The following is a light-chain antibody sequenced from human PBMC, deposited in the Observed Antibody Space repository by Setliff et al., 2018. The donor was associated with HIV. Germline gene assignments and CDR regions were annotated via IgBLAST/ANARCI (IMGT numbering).Light chain of an antibody. CDR3: SSSTTTSAYV. CDR2: EVN. J-gene: IGLJ1*01. Sequence: QSALTQPASVSGSPGQSIAISCTGTSSDVGGYTYVSWYQQHPGKAPKLMIYEVNNRPSGVSDRFSGSKSGNTASLTISGLQAEDEADYYCSSSTTTSAYVFGTGTKVTVL. CDR1: SSDVGGYTY. V-gene: IGLV2-14*01.